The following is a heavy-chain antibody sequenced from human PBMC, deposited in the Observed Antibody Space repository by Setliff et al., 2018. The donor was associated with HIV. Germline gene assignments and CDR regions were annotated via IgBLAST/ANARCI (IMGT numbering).Heavy chain of an antibody. D-gene: IGHD2-15*01. CDR2: IFYSGTT. Sequence: SETLSLTCSVSGGSISDYYWSWIRQPPGKGLEWIGYIFYSGTTNYNPSLKSRLTMSVDTSKNQFSLKLSSVTAADTAVYYCARLLVAGMLFDYWGQGTLVTVSS. CDR3: ARLLVAGMLFDY. V-gene: IGHV4-59*08. CDR1: GGSISDYY. J-gene: IGHJ4*02.